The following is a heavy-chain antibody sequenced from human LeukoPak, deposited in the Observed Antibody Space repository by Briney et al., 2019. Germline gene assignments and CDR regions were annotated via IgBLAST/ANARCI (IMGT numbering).Heavy chain of an antibody. Sequence: ASVKVSCKASGGTFSSYAISWVRQAPGQGLEWMGGIIPIFSTANYAQKFQGRVTITADESTSTAYMELSSLRSEDTAVYYCARASDQWELTTHPWGQGTLVTVSS. CDR2: IIPIFSTA. CDR1: GGTFSSYA. CDR3: ARASDQWELTTHP. D-gene: IGHD1-26*01. J-gene: IGHJ5*02. V-gene: IGHV1-69*13.